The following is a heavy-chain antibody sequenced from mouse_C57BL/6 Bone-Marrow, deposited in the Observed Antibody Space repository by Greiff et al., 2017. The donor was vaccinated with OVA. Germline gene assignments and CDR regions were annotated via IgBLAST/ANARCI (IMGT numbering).Heavy chain of an antibody. CDR3: ATLYYDGSSPYYAMDY. Sequence: QVQLQQSGAELVKPGASVKMSCKASGYTFTSYWITWVKQRPGQGLEWIGDIYPGSGSTNYNEKFKSKATLTVDTSSSTAYMPLSRLTSEDSAVYYCATLYYDGSSPYYAMDYWGQGTSVTVSS. D-gene: IGHD1-1*01. CDR2: IYPGSGST. V-gene: IGHV1-55*01. CDR1: GYTFTSYW. J-gene: IGHJ4*01.